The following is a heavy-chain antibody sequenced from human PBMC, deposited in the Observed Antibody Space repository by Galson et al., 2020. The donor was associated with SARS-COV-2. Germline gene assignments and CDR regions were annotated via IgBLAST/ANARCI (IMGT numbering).Heavy chain of an antibody. CDR3: AREVRDSEGYNWFDP. CDR1: GFTFSSYG. J-gene: IGHJ5*02. D-gene: IGHD2-15*01. V-gene: IGHV3-33*01. Sequence: GGSLRLSCAASGFTFSSYGMHWVRQAPGKGLEWVAVIWYDGSNKYYADSVKGRLTISRDNSKNTLYLQMNSLRAEDTAVYYCAREVRDSEGYNWFDPWGQGTLVTVSS. CDR2: IWYDGSNK.